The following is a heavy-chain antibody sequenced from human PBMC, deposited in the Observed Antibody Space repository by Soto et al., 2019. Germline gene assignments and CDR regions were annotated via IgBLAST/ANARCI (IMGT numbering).Heavy chain of an antibody. V-gene: IGHV3-74*01. CDR3: AYDYDAFDI. D-gene: IGHD5-12*01. J-gene: IGHJ3*02. Sequence: GESLKISCAASGFTFSSYWMHWVRQAPGKGLVWVSRINSDGSSTSYADSVKGRFTISRDNAKNTLYLQMNSLRAEDTAVYYCAYDYDAFDIWGQGTMVTVSS. CDR2: INSDGSST. CDR1: GFTFSSYW.